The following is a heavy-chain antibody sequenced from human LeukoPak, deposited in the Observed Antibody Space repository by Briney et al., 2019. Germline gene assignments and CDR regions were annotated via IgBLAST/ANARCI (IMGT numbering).Heavy chain of an antibody. J-gene: IGHJ1*01. V-gene: IGHV3-53*01. Sequence: GGSLTLTCAASGFTVRTNSMSWVWQPPGQGLEWVSVIYSGGSTYYADSVNGRFTISRDNSRYTLFLQMNSLRAEDTALYYCASAREYCGSAECYEYFQYWGQGTLVTVSS. CDR2: IYSGGST. CDR1: GFTVRTNS. CDR3: ASAREYCGSAECYEYFQY. D-gene: IGHD2-21*01.